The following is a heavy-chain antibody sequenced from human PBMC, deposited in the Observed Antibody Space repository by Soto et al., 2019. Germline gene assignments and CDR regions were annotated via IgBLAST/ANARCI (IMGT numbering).Heavy chain of an antibody. CDR2: INQSGST. D-gene: IGHD6-13*01. Sequence: QVRLQQWGAGLLKPSETLSLTCAVYGGSFSGYYWRWIRQPPGKGMEWIGEINQSGSTNYNPSLKSRVTISVDTSKNPFSLKLSSVTAADTAVYYCARTYSSSWSPFEYWGQGALVTVSS. CDR3: ARTYSSSWSPFEY. CDR1: GGSFSGYY. V-gene: IGHV4-34*01. J-gene: IGHJ4*02.